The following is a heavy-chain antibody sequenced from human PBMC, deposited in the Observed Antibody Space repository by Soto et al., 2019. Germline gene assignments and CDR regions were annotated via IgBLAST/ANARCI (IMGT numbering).Heavy chain of an antibody. J-gene: IGHJ4*02. Sequence: PGGSLRLSCVASGFTFSDYGIHWVRQAPDKGLEWVAVVWFDGSIQYYGDSVKGRFTISRDNSNNTMDLQMNNLRAEDTAVYYCARVDFGGNSYYFDYWGQGTPVTVSS. CDR2: VWFDGSIQ. CDR3: ARVDFGGNSYYFDY. CDR1: GFTFSDYG. V-gene: IGHV3-33*01. D-gene: IGHD1-7*01.